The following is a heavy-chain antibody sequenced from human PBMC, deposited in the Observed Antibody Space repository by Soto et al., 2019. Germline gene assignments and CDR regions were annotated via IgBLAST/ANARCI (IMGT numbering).Heavy chain of an antibody. CDR1: GFTFSSYS. V-gene: IGHV3-48*02. J-gene: IGHJ6*02. Sequence: GGSLRLSCAASGFTFSSYSMNWVRQAPGKGLEWVSYISSSSSTIYYADSVKGRFTISRDNAKNSLYLQMNSLRDEDTAVYYCARDRTPYYYDSSGYYYGYYYGMDVWGQGTTVTVSS. CDR3: ARDRTPYYYDSSGYYYGYYYGMDV. D-gene: IGHD3-22*01. CDR2: ISSSSSTI.